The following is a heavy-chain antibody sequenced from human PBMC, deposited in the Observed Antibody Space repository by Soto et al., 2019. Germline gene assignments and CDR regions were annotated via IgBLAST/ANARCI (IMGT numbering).Heavy chain of an antibody. V-gene: IGHV3-33*01. CDR1: GFAFDAYN. D-gene: IGHD6-19*01. CDR2: VWYDGSNE. CDR3: ERDLYKSGWTGTFDI. Sequence: QVQLVESGGGVVQSGGYLKLSCAASGFAFDAYNIHWVRQAPGKGLEWVAFVWYDGSNEYYSDAVKGRFTVSRDNSKNSLYLELNSLRAEDTAVYYCERDLYKSGWTGTFDIWGQGTRVTVSS. J-gene: IGHJ3*02.